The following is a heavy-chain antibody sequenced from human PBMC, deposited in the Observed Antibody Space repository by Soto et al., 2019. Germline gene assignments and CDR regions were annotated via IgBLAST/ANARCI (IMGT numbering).Heavy chain of an antibody. J-gene: IGHJ4*02. CDR1: GFTFSNYA. V-gene: IGHV3-30-3*01. D-gene: IGHD5-12*01. CDR3: VREPDIDMVLRFDY. Sequence: PGGSLRLSCAASGFTFSNYAMHWVRQAPGKGLEWVAVTSSDDSNKYYAESVKGRFTISRDNSKDTLYLQMTTLRTDDTAVYYCVREPDIDMVLRFDYWGQGTLVTVSS. CDR2: TSSDDSNK.